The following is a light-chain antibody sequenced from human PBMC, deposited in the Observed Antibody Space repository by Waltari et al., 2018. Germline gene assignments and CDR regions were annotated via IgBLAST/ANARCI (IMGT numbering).Light chain of an antibody. Sequence: QSVLTQPPSASGTPGQRVPISCSGSSSTIGSNSVYWYQQLPGPAPKLLIYRNTQRPSGVPDRFSGSKSGTSASLAISGLRSEDEADYYCAAWDDSLSGVVFGGGTKLTVL. CDR2: RNT. J-gene: IGLJ2*01. CDR3: AAWDDSLSGVV. V-gene: IGLV1-47*01. CDR1: SSTIGSNS.